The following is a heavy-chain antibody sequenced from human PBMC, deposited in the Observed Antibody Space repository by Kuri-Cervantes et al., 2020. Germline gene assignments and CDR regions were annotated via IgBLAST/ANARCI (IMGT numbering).Heavy chain of an antibody. CDR2: INHSGST. J-gene: IGHJ5*02. CDR3: ASNSGGWFDP. D-gene: IGHD4-23*01. CDR1: GGSMIGYY. V-gene: IGHV4-34*01. Sequence: GSLRLSCTVSGGSMIGYYWSWIRQPPGKGLEWIGEINHSGSTNYNPSLKSRVTISVDTSKNQFSLKLSSVTAADTAVYYCASNSGGWFDPWGLGTLVTVSS.